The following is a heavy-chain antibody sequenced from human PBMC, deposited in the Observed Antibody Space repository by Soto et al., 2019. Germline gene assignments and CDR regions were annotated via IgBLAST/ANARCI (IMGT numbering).Heavy chain of an antibody. V-gene: IGHV1-3*01. J-gene: IGHJ4*02. Sequence: QVQLVQSGAEVKKPGASVTVSCKASGYTFTSYARNWVRQAPGHRLEWMGWINAGNGNTKYSQKFQGRVTITRDTSASTAYMELSSLRSEDTAVYYCARTSSYYLYDYWGQVPLVTVSS. CDR1: GYTFTSYA. CDR3: ARTSSYYLYDY. D-gene: IGHD3-22*01. CDR2: INAGNGNT.